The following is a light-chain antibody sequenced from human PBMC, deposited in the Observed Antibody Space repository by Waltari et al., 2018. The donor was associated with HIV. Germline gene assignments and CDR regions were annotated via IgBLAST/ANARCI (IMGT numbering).Light chain of an antibody. V-gene: IGKV1-5*03. CDR3: QQYNNT. J-gene: IGKJ2*01. CDR1: QSISNW. Sequence: DVQMTQSPSTLSASLGDSVTIICRASQSISNWLAWYQHKPGRAPKLLIYEASLLETGVIPRFSGSGSGTVFTLTINDLQPDDFATEYCQQYNNTFGQGTKLEIK. CDR2: EAS.